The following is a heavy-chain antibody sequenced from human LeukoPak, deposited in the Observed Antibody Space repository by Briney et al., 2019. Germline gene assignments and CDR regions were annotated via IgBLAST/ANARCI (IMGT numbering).Heavy chain of an antibody. D-gene: IGHD5-24*01. Sequence: GGSLRRSCAASGFTFSSYAMSWVRQAPGKGLEWVSAISGSGGSTYYADSVKGRFTISRDNSKNTLYLQMNSLRAEDTAVYYCAKEGGMATTVWVIDYWGQGTLVTVSS. CDR2: ISGSGGST. CDR1: GFTFSSYA. V-gene: IGHV3-23*01. CDR3: AKEGGMATTVWVIDY. J-gene: IGHJ4*02.